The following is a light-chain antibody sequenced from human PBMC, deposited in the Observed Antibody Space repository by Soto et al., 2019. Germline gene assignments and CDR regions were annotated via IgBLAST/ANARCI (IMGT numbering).Light chain of an antibody. J-gene: IGKJ2*01. Sequence: EMVMTQSPATLSVSPGERATLSCRASQNLSRNLAWYQQQPGQSPRLLISYASTRATGIPARFSGSGSGTDFTLTISSLQSEDFAVYYCKQYDKWPHTFGQGTKIEIK. CDR3: KQYDKWPHT. CDR2: YAS. V-gene: IGKV3-15*01. CDR1: QNLSRN.